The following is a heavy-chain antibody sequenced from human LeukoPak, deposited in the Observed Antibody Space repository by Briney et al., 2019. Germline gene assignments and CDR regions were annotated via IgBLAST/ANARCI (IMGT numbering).Heavy chain of an antibody. Sequence: ASVKVSCKASGYTFTSYGISWVRQATGQGLEWMGWMNPNSGNTGYAQKFQGRVTITRNTSISTAYMELSSLRSEDTAVYYCARGRNYDFWSGYYPGYNWFDPWGQGTLVTVSS. D-gene: IGHD3-3*01. V-gene: IGHV1-8*03. CDR2: MNPNSGNT. CDR1: GYTFTSYG. CDR3: ARGRNYDFWSGYYPGYNWFDP. J-gene: IGHJ5*02.